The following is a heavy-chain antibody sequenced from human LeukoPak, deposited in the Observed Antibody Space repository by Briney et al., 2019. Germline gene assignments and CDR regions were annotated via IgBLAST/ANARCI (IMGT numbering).Heavy chain of an antibody. Sequence: PSETLSLTCSISAGSISTYYWSWVRQPPGQGLEWIGHIYYSGSTNYNPSLKSRVTISVDTSKNQFSLKLSSVTAADTAVYYCARSISFFSYFDYWGQGALVTVSS. CDR1: AGSISTYY. CDR2: IYYSGST. CDR3: ARSISFFSYFDY. D-gene: IGHD6-6*01. V-gene: IGHV4-59*01. J-gene: IGHJ4*02.